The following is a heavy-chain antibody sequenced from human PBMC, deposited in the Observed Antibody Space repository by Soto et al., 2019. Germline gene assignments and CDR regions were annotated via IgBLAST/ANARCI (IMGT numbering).Heavy chain of an antibody. CDR2: IYHSGST. CDR1: GGSISSGGYS. J-gene: IGHJ5*02. D-gene: IGHD2-2*01. CDR3: ARVPDR. V-gene: IGHV4-30-2*01. Sequence: NPSETLSLTCAVSGGSISSGGYSWSWIRQPPGKGLEWIGYIYHSGSTYYNPSLKSRVTISVDRSKNQFSLKLSSVTAADTAAYYCARVPDRWGQGTLVTVSS.